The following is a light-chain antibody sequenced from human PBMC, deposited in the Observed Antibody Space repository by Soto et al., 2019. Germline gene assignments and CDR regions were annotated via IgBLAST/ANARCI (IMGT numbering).Light chain of an antibody. CDR1: QTISFY. CDR3: QQTYSPPFT. V-gene: IGKV1-39*01. J-gene: IGKJ2*01. CDR2: GAN. Sequence: DIQMTQSPSSLSASVGDRVAITCRASQTISFYLNWYQLEPGKPPKLLIYGANTLQSGVPSRFSARGSGTDFTLTINNLQPEDCATYYCQQTYSPPFTFGHGTKLQIK.